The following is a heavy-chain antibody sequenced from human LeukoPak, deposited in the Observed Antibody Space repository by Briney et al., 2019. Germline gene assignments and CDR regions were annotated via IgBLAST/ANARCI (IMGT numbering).Heavy chain of an antibody. V-gene: IGHV1-46*01. D-gene: IGHD6-13*01. CDR3: ARAGIGSSWEAQFGY. Sequence: GASVKVSCEASGYTFTSYYMHWVRQAPGQGLEWMGIINPSGGSTSYAQKFQGRVTMTRDTSTSTVYMELSSLRSEDTAVYYCARAGIGSSWEAQFGYWGQGTLVTVSS. CDR1: GYTFTSYY. CDR2: INPSGGST. J-gene: IGHJ4*02.